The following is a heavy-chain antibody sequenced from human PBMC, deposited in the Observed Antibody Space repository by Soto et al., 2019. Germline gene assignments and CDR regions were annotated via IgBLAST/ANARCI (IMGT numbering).Heavy chain of an antibody. D-gene: IGHD5-18*01. J-gene: IGHJ6*02. CDR2: IIPIFGTA. CDR1: GGTFSSYA. Sequence: QVQLVQSGAEVKKPGSSVKVSCKASGGTFSSYAISWVRQAPGQGLEWMGGIIPIFGTANYAQKFQGRVTITADESTSTAYMELSSLRSEDTAVYYCASVSDTAMVSDYYYGMDVWGQGTTVTVSS. CDR3: ASVSDTAMVSDYYYGMDV. V-gene: IGHV1-69*01.